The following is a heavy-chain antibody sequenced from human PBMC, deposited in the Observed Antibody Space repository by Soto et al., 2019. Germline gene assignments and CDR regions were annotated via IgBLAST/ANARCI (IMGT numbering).Heavy chain of an antibody. CDR3: ARDYFDY. J-gene: IGHJ4*02. CDR2: LSGSGGTI. V-gene: IGHV3-23*01. Sequence: PGGSLRLSCAASGFPFSSYAMSWVRRAPGKGLEWVPALSGSGGTIYYADSGRGRFTISRDNAKNSLYLQMNSLRSEDTALYYCARDYFDYWGQGKLVTFSS. CDR1: GFPFSSYA.